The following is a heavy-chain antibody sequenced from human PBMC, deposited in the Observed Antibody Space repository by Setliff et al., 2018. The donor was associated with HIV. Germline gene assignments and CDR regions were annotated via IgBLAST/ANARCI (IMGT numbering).Heavy chain of an antibody. D-gene: IGHD5-18*01. Sequence: GASVKVSCKASGYTFTTYGISWVRQAPGHGLEWMGWISPNFGHTKYAQKFLDRVTMTVDTATSNVHMYLSSLRSEDTAIYYCARGGPGSSFGYDWFDPWGQGTPVTVSS. CDR3: ARGGPGSSFGYDWFDP. V-gene: IGHV1-18*01. J-gene: IGHJ5*02. CDR2: ISPNFGHT. CDR1: GYTFTTYG.